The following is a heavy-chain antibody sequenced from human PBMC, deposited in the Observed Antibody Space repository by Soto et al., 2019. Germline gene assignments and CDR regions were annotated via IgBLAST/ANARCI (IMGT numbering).Heavy chain of an antibody. CDR2: ISSSSSYI. J-gene: IGHJ5*02. CDR1: GFTFSSYS. V-gene: IGHV3-21*01. D-gene: IGHD6-19*01. Sequence: PGGSLRLSCAASGFTFSSYSMNWVRQAPGKGLEWVSSISSSSSYIYYADSVKGRFTISRDNAKNSLYLQMNSLRAEDTAVYYCARASSGWSPNWFDPWGQGTLVTVS. CDR3: ARASSGWSPNWFDP.